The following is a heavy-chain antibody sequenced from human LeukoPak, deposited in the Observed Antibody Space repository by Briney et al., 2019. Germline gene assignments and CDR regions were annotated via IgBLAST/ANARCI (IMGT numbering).Heavy chain of an antibody. Sequence: GASVKVSCKASGYTFTNYYIHWVRQAPGQGLECMGIINPSGGSTSYAQKFQGRVTMTRDMSTSTVYMELSSLRSEDTAVYYCARDVGGYYDSSGYSSWRPDYWGQGTLVTVSS. CDR3: ARDVGGYYDSSGYSSWRPDY. J-gene: IGHJ4*02. D-gene: IGHD3-22*01. CDR1: GYTFTNYY. V-gene: IGHV1-46*01. CDR2: INPSGGST.